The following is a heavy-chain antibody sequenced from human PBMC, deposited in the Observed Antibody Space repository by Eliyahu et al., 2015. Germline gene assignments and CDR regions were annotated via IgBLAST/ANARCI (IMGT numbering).Heavy chain of an antibody. Sequence: QAQLVESGGGVVQPGRSLXLSXAASGFXFRRFGMHWVRQAPGKGLQWLTFIGSPDGTTKYYADSVQGRFIVSRDNSRNTLYLQMNSLRDEDTAVYYCARDGSHYEVDVWGKGTTVTVSS. J-gene: IGHJ6*04. CDR3: ARDGSHYEVDV. V-gene: IGHV3-33*01. D-gene: IGHD4-17*01. CDR2: IGSPDGTTK. CDR1: GFXFRRFG.